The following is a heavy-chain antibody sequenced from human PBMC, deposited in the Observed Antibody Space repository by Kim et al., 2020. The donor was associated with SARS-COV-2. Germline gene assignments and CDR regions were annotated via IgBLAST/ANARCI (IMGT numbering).Heavy chain of an antibody. CDR2: ITTSGTGT. CDR3: AKNRVGVVTAIDY. V-gene: IGHV3-23*01. D-gene: IGHD2-21*02. CDR1: GFTFSSYA. Sequence: GGSLRLSCAASGFTFSSYAMSWVRQAPGKGLEWVSSITTSGTGTYYADSVKGRFTISRDNSKNTLYLQMNSLRAGDTAVYYCAKNRVGVVTAIDYWGQGTLFTVSS. J-gene: IGHJ4*02.